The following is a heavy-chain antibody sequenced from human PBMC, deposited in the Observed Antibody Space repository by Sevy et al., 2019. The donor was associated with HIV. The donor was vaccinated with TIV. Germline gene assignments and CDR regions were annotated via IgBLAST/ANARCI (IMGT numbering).Heavy chain of an antibody. V-gene: IGHV4-34*01. D-gene: IGHD2-2*01. Sequence: SETLSLTCAVYGGSFSGYYWSWIRQPPGKGLEWIEEINHSGSTNYNPSLKSRITISVDTAKNQFSLKLSSVTASGTAVYYYARHCSSTSCSHAFDIWGQGTMVTVSS. J-gene: IGHJ3*02. CDR1: GGSFSGYY. CDR3: ARHCSSTSCSHAFDI. CDR2: INHSGST.